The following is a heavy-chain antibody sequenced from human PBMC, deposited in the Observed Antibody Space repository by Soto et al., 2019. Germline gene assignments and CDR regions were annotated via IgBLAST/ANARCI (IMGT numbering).Heavy chain of an antibody. J-gene: IGHJ5*02. V-gene: IGHV3-23*01. Sequence: EVQLLESGGGLVQPGGSLRLSCSASGLTFQNHAMSWVRQAPGKGLEWVSTVSGNSRGTYYADSVRGRFTISRDSSKNTLYLQMNSLRAEHTAVYYCARDTIVSARSSYVDTWCQGNLVTASS. CDR3: ARDTIVSARSSYVDT. CDR2: VSGNSRGT. D-gene: IGHD3-3*01. CDR1: GLTFQNHA.